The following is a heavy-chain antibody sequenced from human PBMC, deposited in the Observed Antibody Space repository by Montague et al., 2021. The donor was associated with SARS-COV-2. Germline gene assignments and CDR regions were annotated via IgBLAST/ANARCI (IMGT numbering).Heavy chain of an antibody. CDR1: GFTFNFYG. CDR2: LSSDGNYK. D-gene: IGHD3-16*01. CDR3: MKRWGGVDYLDF. V-gene: IGHV3-30*18. J-gene: IGHJ4*02. Sequence: SLRLSCAASGFTFNFYGLHWVRQTPGKGLEWVAHLSSDGNYKYYADSVKGRFTISRDNAKNTLYLQMNSLRVDDTAVYYCMKRWGGVDYLDFWGQGTLVTVSS.